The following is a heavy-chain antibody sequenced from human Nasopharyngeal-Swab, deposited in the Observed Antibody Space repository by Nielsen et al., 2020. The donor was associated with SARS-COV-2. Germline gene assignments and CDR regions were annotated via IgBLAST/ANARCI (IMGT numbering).Heavy chain of an antibody. V-gene: IGHV3-7*01. CDR3: ASDYYDSSGYVRH. D-gene: IGHD3-22*01. Sequence: GESLKISCAASGFTFSSYWMSWVRQAPGKGLEWVANIKQDGSEKYYVDSVKGRFTISRDNAKNSLYLQMNSLRAEDTAVYYCASDYYDSSGYVRHWGQGTLVTVSS. J-gene: IGHJ1*01. CDR1: GFTFSSYW. CDR2: IKQDGSEK.